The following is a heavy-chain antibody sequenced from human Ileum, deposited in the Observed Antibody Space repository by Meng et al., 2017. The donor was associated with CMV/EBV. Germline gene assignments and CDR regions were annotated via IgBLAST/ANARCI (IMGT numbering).Heavy chain of an antibody. CDR1: INNYY. Sequence: INNYYWGWIRQSPVKGLEWIGNIYHSGRTYYNPSLKSRVTISIDTSKNQFSLNLNSVTAADTAVYYCARDFSQGGHDFWGGPNWFDPWGQGTLVTVSS. J-gene: IGHJ5*02. CDR3: ARDFSQGGHDFWGGPNWFDP. CDR2: IYHSGRT. V-gene: IGHV4-39*07. D-gene: IGHD3-3*01.